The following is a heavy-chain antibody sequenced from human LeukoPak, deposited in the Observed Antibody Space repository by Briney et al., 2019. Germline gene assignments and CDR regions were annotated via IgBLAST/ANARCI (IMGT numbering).Heavy chain of an antibody. J-gene: IGHJ4*02. Sequence: SSETLSLTCTVSGGSISSGSYYWSWIRQPAGKGLEWIGRIYTSGSTNYNPSLKSRVTISVDTSKNQFSLKLSSVTAADTAVYYCASTSRFPYYYDSSGYYYENDYWGQGTLVIVSS. CDR2: IYTSGST. CDR3: ASTSRFPYYYDSSGYYYENDY. V-gene: IGHV4-61*02. CDR1: GGSISSGSYY. D-gene: IGHD3-22*01.